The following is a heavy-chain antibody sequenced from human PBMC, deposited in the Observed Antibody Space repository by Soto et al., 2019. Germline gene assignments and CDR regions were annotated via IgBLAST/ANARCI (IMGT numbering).Heavy chain of an antibody. J-gene: IGHJ4*02. CDR2: IICSGSST. Sequence: PGGSLRLSCVTSGFTFNSNGIHWVRQAPGKGLEWVSMIICSGSSTYYADSVRGRFTISRDNSKNTLYLQMNSLRAEDTAVYYCAKSIAAAGNPFDYWGQGTLVTVSS. CDR1: GFTFNSNG. D-gene: IGHD6-13*01. CDR3: AKSIAAAGNPFDY. V-gene: IGHV3-23*01.